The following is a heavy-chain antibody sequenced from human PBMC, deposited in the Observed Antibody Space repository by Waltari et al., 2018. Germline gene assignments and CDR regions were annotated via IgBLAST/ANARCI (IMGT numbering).Heavy chain of an antibody. CDR3: ATDYDGNAYVAFDI. Sequence: LMKPSETLSLTCAVSGYSISTGYYWGWIRQPPGKGLEWIGNIYRSGSTYYNPSLRSRVTISVDTSKNQFSLKLSSVTAEDTAMYYCATDYDGNAYVAFDIWGQGTMFTVSS. CDR1: GYSISTGYY. J-gene: IGHJ3*02. D-gene: IGHD3-22*01. V-gene: IGHV4-38-2*01. CDR2: IYRSGST.